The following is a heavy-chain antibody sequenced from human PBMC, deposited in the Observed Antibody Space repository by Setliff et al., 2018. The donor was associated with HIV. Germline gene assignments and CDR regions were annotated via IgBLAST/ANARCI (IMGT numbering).Heavy chain of an antibody. CDR2: IYQSGST. J-gene: IGHJ4*02. CDR1: HYSISSEYY. CDR3: ARLDTIMLYTDC. D-gene: IGHD3-16*01. Sequence: LSLTCSVSHYSISSEYYWGWFRQPPGKGLEYIGSIYQSGSTYYSPFFKSRVSMSIDTSKDQFSLRLKSLTASDTAVYYCARLDTIMLYTDCWGQGTLVTVSS. V-gene: IGHV4-38-2*02.